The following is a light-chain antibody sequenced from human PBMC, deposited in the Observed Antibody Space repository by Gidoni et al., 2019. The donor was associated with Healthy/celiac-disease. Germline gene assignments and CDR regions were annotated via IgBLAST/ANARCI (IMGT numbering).Light chain of an antibody. Sequence: ERVLTQATDTLSLSPGERATLSCRASQSVSSSYLAWYQQKPGQAPRLLIYGASSRATGIPAMFSGSGSGTDFTLTISRLEPEDFAVYYCQQYGSSPVTFGQGTKLEIK. J-gene: IGKJ2*01. CDR2: GAS. CDR3: QQYGSSPVT. V-gene: IGKV3-20*01. CDR1: QSVSSSY.